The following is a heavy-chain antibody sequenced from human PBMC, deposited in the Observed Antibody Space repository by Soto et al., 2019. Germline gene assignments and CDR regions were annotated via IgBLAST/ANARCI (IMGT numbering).Heavy chain of an antibody. D-gene: IGHD4-17*01. V-gene: IGHV2-5*02. CDR1: GFSLSTSGVG. CDR3: PHFLTSGDYERLTLFDY. CDR2: IYWDDDK. Sequence: QITLKESGPTLVKPTQTLTLTCTFSGFSLSTSGVGVGWIRQPPGKALEWLALIYWDDDKRYSPSLKSRLTITKDTSKNQVVLTMTNIDPVDTATYYCPHFLTSGDYERLTLFDYWGQGTLSTDSS. J-gene: IGHJ4*02.